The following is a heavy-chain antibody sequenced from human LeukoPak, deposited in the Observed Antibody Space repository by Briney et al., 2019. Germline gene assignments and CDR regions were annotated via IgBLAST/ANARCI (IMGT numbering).Heavy chain of an antibody. CDR1: GGSISSGLYS. CDR2: VYHTGST. J-gene: IGHJ5*02. CDR3: ARLQYCSGTSCYWFDP. Sequence: SETLSLTCDVSGGSISSGLYSWSWIRQPLGKGLEWIGYVYHTGSTYYNPSLKSRVTISVDTSKNQFSLRLSSVTAADTAVYYCARLQYCSGTSCYWFDPWGQGTLVTVSS. V-gene: IGHV4-30-2*01. D-gene: IGHD2-2*01.